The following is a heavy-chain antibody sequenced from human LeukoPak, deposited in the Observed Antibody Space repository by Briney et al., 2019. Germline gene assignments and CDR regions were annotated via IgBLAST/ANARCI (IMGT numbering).Heavy chain of an antibody. CDR2: IYSSDRT. V-gene: IGHV4-4*07. CDR1: GGSISTNA. D-gene: IGHD3-16*01. Sequence: SETLSLTCSVSGGSISTNAWSWIRQPAGKGLEWIGRIYSSDRTNYNPSLESRVTMSVDTSKNQFSLRLSSVTAADTAVYFCARRGGPGWFDPWGQGTLVTVSS. CDR3: ARRGGPGWFDP. J-gene: IGHJ5*02.